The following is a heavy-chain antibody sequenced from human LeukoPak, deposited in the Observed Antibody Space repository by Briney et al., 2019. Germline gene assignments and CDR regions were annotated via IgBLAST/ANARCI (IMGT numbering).Heavy chain of an antibody. Sequence: GGSLRLSCAASGFAFGSYWMTWVRQAPGKGLEWVASIKEDGSDKDYVDSVRGRFTISRDNANNSLYLLISRLRAEDTAVYYCARRTAIDYWGQGTLVAVSS. CDR3: ARRTAIDY. CDR2: IKEDGSDK. V-gene: IGHV3-7*01. D-gene: IGHD2-21*02. J-gene: IGHJ4*02. CDR1: GFAFGSYW.